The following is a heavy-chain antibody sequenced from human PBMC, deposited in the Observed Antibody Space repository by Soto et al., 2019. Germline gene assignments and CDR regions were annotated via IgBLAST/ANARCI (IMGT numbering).Heavy chain of an antibody. Sequence: QVQLMQSGAEVKKPGASGKVSCKASGDTFTDYYIHWVRQAPGQGLEWMGTVNPSGGHTTYAQHFLGRVTMSTDTSTSTLHMELTRLTSDDTAIYYCARWGHVVVVTAALDYWGQGTLVTVSS. CDR2: VNPSGGHT. D-gene: IGHD2-21*02. CDR1: GDTFTDYY. J-gene: IGHJ4*02. V-gene: IGHV1-46*01. CDR3: ARWGHVVVVTAALDY.